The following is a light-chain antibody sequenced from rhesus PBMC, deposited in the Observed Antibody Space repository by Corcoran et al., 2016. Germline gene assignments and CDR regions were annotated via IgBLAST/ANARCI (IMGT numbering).Light chain of an antibody. Sequence: VMTQSPATLALSPGERATLSCRASQNISSYLAWYQQKPGQAPRLLIYDASSRATGIPDRFSGSGSGTDFSLTISSLEPEDVGDYFCLQSSNWPLTFGGGTKVEIK. J-gene: IGKJ4*01. V-gene: IGKV3-24*04. CDR3: LQSSNWPLT. CDR2: DAS. CDR1: QNISSY.